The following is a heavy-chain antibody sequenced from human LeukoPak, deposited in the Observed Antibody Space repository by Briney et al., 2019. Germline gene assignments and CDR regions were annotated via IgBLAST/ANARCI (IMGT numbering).Heavy chain of an antibody. Sequence: GASVKVSCKASGYTFTSYGISWVRQAPGQGLEWMGWISAYNGNTNYAQKLQGRVTMTTDTSTSTAYMELRSLRSDDTAVYYCARERIDYYDSSGYYFDYRGQGTLVTVSS. D-gene: IGHD3-22*01. CDR2: ISAYNGNT. J-gene: IGHJ4*02. CDR1: GYTFTSYG. CDR3: ARERIDYYDSSGYYFDY. V-gene: IGHV1-18*01.